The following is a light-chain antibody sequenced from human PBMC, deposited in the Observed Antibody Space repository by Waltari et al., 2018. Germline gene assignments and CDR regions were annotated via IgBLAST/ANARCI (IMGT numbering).Light chain of an antibody. CDR2: TAS. Sequence: IQLTQSPSSLSASVGDRVTITCRASQAIRNYLAWYQQKPGTAPKLLIYTASTLKTGVPSRFSGSGSGTDFTLTISSLQPEDFATYYCQQLNSYSLTFGGGTKVDLK. V-gene: IGKV1-9*01. J-gene: IGKJ4*01. CDR1: QAIRNY. CDR3: QQLNSYSLT.